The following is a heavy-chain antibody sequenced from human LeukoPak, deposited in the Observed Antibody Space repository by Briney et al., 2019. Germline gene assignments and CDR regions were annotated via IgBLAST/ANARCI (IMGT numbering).Heavy chain of an antibody. V-gene: IGHV1-8*01. CDR2: MNPNSGNT. D-gene: IGHD3-9*01. J-gene: IGHJ3*02. CDR1: GYTFTSYD. CDR3: ARAAHYDILTGYYKGDAFDI. Sequence: ASVKVSCKASGYTFTSYDINWVRQATGQGLEWMGWMNPNSGNTGYAQKFQGRVTMTRNTSISTAYMELSSLRSEDTAVYYCARAAHYDILTGYYKGDAFDIWGQGTMVTVSS.